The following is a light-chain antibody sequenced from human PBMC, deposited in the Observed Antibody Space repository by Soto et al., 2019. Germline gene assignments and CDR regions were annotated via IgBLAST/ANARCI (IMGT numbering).Light chain of an antibody. J-gene: IGKJ3*01. V-gene: IGKV3-20*01. CDR3: QQYGTPAT. CDR2: GAS. Sequence: EIVLTQSPGTLSLSPGERATLSCRASQSVSRSYLAWYQQKPGQAPRLLIYGASSRATGIPDRFRRRGSGTRFTLTISRREPEDFAVYYCQQYGTPATFGPGTKVDIK. CDR1: QSVSRSY.